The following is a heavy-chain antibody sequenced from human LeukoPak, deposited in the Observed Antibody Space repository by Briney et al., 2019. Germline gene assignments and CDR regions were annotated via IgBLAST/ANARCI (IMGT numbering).Heavy chain of an antibody. CDR2: IYTSGST. D-gene: IGHD6-13*01. Sequence: SETLSLTCTVPGGSISTHYWSWIRQPAGKGLEYIGRIYTSGSTNYNPSLKSRVTMSLDTSNNQFSLKLSSVTAADTAVYYCAREATRFGYSSSCCSPIDYWGQGTLVTVSS. V-gene: IGHV4-4*07. CDR3: AREATRFGYSSSCCSPIDY. J-gene: IGHJ4*02. CDR1: GGSISTHY.